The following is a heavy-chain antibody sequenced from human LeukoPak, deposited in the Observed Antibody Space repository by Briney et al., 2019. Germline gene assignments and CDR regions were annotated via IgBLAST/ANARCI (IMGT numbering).Heavy chain of an antibody. D-gene: IGHD3-9*01. CDR3: ARAYYDILTGYNNFDY. Sequence: ASVKVSCKASGYTFTGYYMHWVRQAPGQGLEWMGWINPNSGGTNYAQKFQGRVTMTRDTSISTAYMELSRLRSDDTAVNYCARAYYDILTGYNNFDYWGQGTLVTVSS. J-gene: IGHJ4*02. CDR1: GYTFTGYY. CDR2: INPNSGGT. V-gene: IGHV1-2*02.